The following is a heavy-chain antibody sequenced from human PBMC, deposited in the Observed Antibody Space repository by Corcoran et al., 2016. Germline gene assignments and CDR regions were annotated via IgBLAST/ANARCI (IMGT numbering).Heavy chain of an antibody. CDR1: GFTFSNAW. D-gene: IGHD4-17*01. V-gene: IGHV3-15*07. CDR3: TTEGYGDYVHYYGMDV. Sequence: EVQLVESGGGLVKPGGSLRLSCAASGFTFSNAWMNWVRQAPGKGLEWVGRIKSKTDGGTTDYAAPVKGRFTISRDDSKNTLYLQMNSLKTEDTAVYYCTTEGYGDYVHYYGMDVWGKVPRSPSPQ. CDR2: IKSKTDGGTT. J-gene: IGHJ6*01.